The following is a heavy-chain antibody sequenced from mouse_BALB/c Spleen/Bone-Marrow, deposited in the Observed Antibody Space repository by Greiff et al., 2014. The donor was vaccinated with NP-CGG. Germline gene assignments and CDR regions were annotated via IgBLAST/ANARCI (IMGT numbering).Heavy chain of an antibody. CDR2: IFPGSGNT. CDR1: GYSFTSYY. D-gene: IGHD1-1*01. J-gene: IGHJ4*01. V-gene: IGHV1-66*01. Sequence: QVQLQQSGPELVKPGASVKISCKASGYSFTSYYIHWVKQRPGQGLEWIGWIFPGSGNTKYNEKFKGKATLAADTSSSTAYMQLSSLTSKDSAVYFCARGRFTTVVATGAMDYWGQGTSVTVSS. CDR3: ARGRFTTVVATGAMDY.